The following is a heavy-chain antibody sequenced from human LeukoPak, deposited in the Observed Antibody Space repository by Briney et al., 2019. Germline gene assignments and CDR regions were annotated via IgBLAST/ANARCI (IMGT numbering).Heavy chain of an antibody. CDR1: GGSISSYY. V-gene: IGHV4-4*07. CDR2: IYTSGST. Sequence: SETLSLTCTVPGGSISSYYWSWIRQPAGKGLEWIGRIYTSGSTNYNPSLKSRVTMSVDTSKNQFSLKLSSVTAADTAVYYCARVPYSGYDYGYYGMDVWGQGTTVTVSS. J-gene: IGHJ6*02. D-gene: IGHD5-12*01. CDR3: ARVPYSGYDYGYYGMDV.